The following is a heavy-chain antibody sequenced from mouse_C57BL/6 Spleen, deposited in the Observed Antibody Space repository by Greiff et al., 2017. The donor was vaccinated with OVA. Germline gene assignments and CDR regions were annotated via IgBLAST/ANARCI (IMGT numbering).Heavy chain of an antibody. V-gene: IGHV5-17*01. CDR3: ARGPLTVYFDY. CDR1: GFTFSDYG. Sequence: EVKLVESGGGLVKPGGSLKLSCAASGFTFSDYGMHWVRQAPEKGLEWVAYISSGSSTISYAETVKGRFTISRDNAKNTLFLQMASLRSEDTAMYYCARGPLTVYFDYWGQGTTLTVSS. J-gene: IGHJ2*01. CDR2: ISSGSSTI. D-gene: IGHD4-1*01.